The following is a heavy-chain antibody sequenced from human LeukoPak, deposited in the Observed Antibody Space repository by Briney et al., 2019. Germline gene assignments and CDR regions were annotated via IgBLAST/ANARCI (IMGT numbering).Heavy chain of an antibody. V-gene: IGHV4-34*01. Sequence: SETLSLTCAVYGGSFSGYYWSWIRQPPGKGLEWIGEINHSGSTNYNPSLKSRVTISVDTSKNQFALKLSSVTAADTAVYYCARTTEGGYTYDYFYYYYMDVWGKGTTVTISS. CDR1: GGSFSGYY. D-gene: IGHD5-18*01. J-gene: IGHJ6*03. CDR3: ARTTEGGYTYDYFYYYYMDV. CDR2: INHSGST.